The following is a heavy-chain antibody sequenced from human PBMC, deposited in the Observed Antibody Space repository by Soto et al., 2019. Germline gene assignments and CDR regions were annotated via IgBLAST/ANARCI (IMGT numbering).Heavy chain of an antibody. CDR2: IIPIFGTA. V-gene: IGHV1-69*13. Sequence: GASVKVSCKASGGTFSSYAFSWVRQAPGQGLEWMGGIIPIFGTANYAQKFQGRVTITADESTSTAYMELSSLRSEDTAVYYCARAAGDQPLLPFDYWGQGTPFTVSS. CDR1: GGTFSSYA. J-gene: IGHJ4*02. CDR3: ARAAGDQPLLPFDY. D-gene: IGHD2-15*01.